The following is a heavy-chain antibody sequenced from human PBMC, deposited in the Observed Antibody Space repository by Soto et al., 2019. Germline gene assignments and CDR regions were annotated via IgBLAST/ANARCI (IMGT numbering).Heavy chain of an antibody. J-gene: IGHJ6*02. D-gene: IGHD2-15*01. V-gene: IGHV4-59*01. CDR1: GGSISSYY. Sequence: PSETLSLTXTVSGGSISSYYWSWIRQPPGKGLEWIGYIYYSGSTNYNPSLKSRVTISVDTSKNQFSLKLSSETAADTAVYYCARDRRAVVVAATTAVDYGMDVWGQGTTVTVSS. CDR3: ARDRRAVVVAATTAVDYGMDV. CDR2: IYYSGST.